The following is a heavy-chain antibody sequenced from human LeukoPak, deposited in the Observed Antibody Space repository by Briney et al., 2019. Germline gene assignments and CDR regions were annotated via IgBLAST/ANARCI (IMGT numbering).Heavy chain of an antibody. J-gene: IGHJ4*02. D-gene: IGHD6-19*01. CDR2: INPNSGGT. CDR1: GYTFTGYY. V-gene: IGHV1-2*02. CDR3: AIPQAPGYIAVAGLDY. Sequence: ASVKVSCKASGYTFTGYYMHWVRQAPGQGLEWMGWINPNSGGTNYAQKFQGRVTMTRDTSISTAYMELSRLRSDDTAAYYCAIPQAPGYIAVAGLDYWGQGTLVTVSS.